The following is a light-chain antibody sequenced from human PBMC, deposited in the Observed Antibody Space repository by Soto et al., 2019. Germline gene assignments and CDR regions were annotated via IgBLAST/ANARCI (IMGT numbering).Light chain of an antibody. V-gene: IGLV3-21*04. J-gene: IGLJ3*02. CDR1: NIGSKS. CDR2: YDS. CDR3: QVWDSSSDPWV. Sequence: SYELTQPPSVSVVPGKTARITCGGNNIGSKSVHWYQQKPGQAPVLVIYYDSDRPSGIPERFSGSNSGNTATLTISRVEAGDEADYYCQVWDSSSDPWVFGGGTKQTVL.